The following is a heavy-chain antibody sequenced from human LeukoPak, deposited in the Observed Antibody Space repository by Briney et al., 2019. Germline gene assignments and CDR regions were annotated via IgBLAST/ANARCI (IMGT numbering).Heavy chain of an antibody. J-gene: IGHJ4*02. CDR3: AKETSSSFDY. V-gene: IGHV3-23*01. CDR1: GFTFRSYA. Sequence: PGGSLRLSCAASGFTFRSYAMNWVRQAPGKGLEWVSGISNSGGSTYYADSVKGRFTISRDNSKNTLYLQMNSLRAEDTAVYYCAKETSSSFDYWGQGTLVTVPS. CDR2: ISNSGGST. D-gene: IGHD6-6*01.